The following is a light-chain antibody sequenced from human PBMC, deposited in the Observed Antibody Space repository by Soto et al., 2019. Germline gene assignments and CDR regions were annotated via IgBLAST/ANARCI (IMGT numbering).Light chain of an antibody. Sequence: DIQMTQSPSTLSASVGDRVTITCRASGCMSSWLAWYPQKPGKAPKLLILKAVTLESWVPSRFSGSGSGTDFTLTISSLESEDFAVYYCQQRSNLPPTFGQGTRLEIK. J-gene: IGKJ5*01. CDR2: KAV. CDR1: GCMSSW. V-gene: IGKV1-5*03. CDR3: QQRSNLPPT.